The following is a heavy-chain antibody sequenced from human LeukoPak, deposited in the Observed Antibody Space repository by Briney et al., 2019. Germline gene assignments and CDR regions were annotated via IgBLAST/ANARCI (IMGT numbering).Heavy chain of an antibody. J-gene: IGHJ4*02. CDR2: IWYDGSNK. CDR3: ARGYDYGDYVPLGS. CDR1: GFTFSSYG. Sequence: GGSLRLSCAASGFTFSSYGMHWVRQAPGKGLEWVAVIWYDGSNKYYADSVKGRFTISRDNSKNTLYLQMNGLRAEDTAVYYCARGYDYGDYVPLGSWGQGTLVTVSS. D-gene: IGHD4-17*01. V-gene: IGHV3-33*01.